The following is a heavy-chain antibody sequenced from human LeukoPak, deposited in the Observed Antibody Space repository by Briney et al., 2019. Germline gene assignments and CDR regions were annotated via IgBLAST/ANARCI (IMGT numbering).Heavy chain of an antibody. D-gene: IGHD2-2*02. Sequence: SETLSLTCTVSGGSISSYYWSWIRQPPGKGLEWIGYIYTSGSTNYNPSLKSRVTISVDTSKNQFSLKLSSVTAADTAVYYCATLVRIGYCSSTSCYSSGWFDSWGQGTLVTVSS. CDR2: IYTSGST. CDR1: GGSISSYY. CDR3: ATLVRIGYCSSTSCYSSGWFDS. V-gene: IGHV4-4*09. J-gene: IGHJ5*01.